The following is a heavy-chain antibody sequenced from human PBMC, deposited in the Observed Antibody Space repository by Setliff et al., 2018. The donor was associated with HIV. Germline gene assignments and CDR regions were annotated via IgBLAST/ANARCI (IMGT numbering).Heavy chain of an antibody. Sequence: ASVKVSCKASGYSLTDFYIHWVRQAPGQGLEWMGWITPNSGGTGYAGKFQGRVTMTRDTSISTAYMEVSSLRSDDTAVYYCAREGSPIYYFDYWSQGTLVTVSS. CDR1: GYSLTDFY. J-gene: IGHJ4*02. V-gene: IGHV1-2*02. CDR3: AREGSPIYYFDY. D-gene: IGHD3-10*01. CDR2: ITPNSGGT.